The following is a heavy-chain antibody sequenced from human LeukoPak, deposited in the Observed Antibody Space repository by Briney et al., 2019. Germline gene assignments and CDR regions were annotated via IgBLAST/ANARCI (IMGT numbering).Heavy chain of an antibody. V-gene: IGHV3-21*01. CDR3: ARSAGGNYFDY. Sequence: PGGSLRLSCAASGFNFDDYNMNWVRQAPGTGLEWVSSISSGTNYIFEADSVKGRLTISKDSARNSLSLQMNSLRADDTAVYYCARSAGGNYFDYWDQGTLVTVSS. CDR1: GFNFDDYN. CDR2: ISSGTNYI. D-gene: IGHD2-8*02. J-gene: IGHJ4*02.